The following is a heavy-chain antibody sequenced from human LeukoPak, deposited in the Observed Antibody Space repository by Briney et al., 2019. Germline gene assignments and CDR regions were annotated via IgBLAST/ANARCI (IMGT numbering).Heavy chain of an antibody. CDR1: GYTFTGYY. CDR3: ARDLRDLGNWFDP. J-gene: IGHJ5*02. CDR2: INPNSGGT. D-gene: IGHD3-3*01. Sequence: ASVKVSCKASGYTFTGYYMHWVRQAPGQGLEWMGWINPNSGGTNYAQKFQGRVTMTRDTSISTAYMELSRLRSDDTAVYYCARDLRDLGNWFDPWGQGTLVTVSS. V-gene: IGHV1-2*02.